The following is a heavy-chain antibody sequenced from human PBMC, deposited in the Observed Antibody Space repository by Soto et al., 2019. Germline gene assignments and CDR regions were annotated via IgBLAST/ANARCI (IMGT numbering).Heavy chain of an antibody. CDR2: ISAYNGNT. CDR3: ARPYYDILTGYENWFDP. D-gene: IGHD3-9*01. CDR1: GYTFTSYG. Sequence: GASVKVSCKASGYTFTSYGISWVRQAPGQGLEWMGWISAYNGNTNYAQKLQGRVTMTTDTSTSTAYMELRSLRSDDTAVYYCARPYYDILTGYENWFDPWGQGTLVTVSS. J-gene: IGHJ5*02. V-gene: IGHV1-18*04.